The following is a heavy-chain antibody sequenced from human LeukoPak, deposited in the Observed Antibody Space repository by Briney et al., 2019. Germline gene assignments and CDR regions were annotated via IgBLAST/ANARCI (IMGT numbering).Heavy chain of an antibody. CDR2: IYHSGTV. CDR3: AKSRLGTDTSTVHSFAY. D-gene: IGHD4-11*01. V-gene: IGHV4-59*11. Sequence: SETLPLTCTVSGGSISSLYWNWIRQPPGKGLEGIGFIYHSGTVTYNPSLKSRGTMSVDTSKDQVSLKLTSVTAADTAVYYCAKSRLGTDTSTVHSFAYWGQGILVTVSS. J-gene: IGHJ4*02. CDR1: GGSISSLY.